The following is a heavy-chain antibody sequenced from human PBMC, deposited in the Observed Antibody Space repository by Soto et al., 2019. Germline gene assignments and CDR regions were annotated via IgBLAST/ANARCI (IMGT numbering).Heavy chain of an antibody. V-gene: IGHV4-39*01. CDR1: GPSIRSSSYY. CDR3: ARLGGMTTVTNVFYYGMDV. Sequence: SETLSLTCTAPGPSIRSSSYYWAWIRQPPGKGLEWIGSIYYSGSTYYNPSLKSRVTISVDTSKNQFSLKLSSVTAADTAVYYCARLGGMTTVTNVFYYGMDVWGQGTTVT. D-gene: IGHD4-17*01. J-gene: IGHJ6*02. CDR2: IYYSGST.